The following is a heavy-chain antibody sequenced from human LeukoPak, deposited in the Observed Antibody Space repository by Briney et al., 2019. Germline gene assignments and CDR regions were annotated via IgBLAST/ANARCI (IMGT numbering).Heavy chain of an antibody. Sequence: ASETLSLTCTVSGGSISSYYWSWIRQPPGKGLEWIGYIYYSGSTNYNPSLKSRVTISVDTSKNQFSLKLSSVTAADTAVYYCARDRKTYYDFWSGYLHYYYYGMDVWGQGTTVTVSS. D-gene: IGHD3-3*01. V-gene: IGHV4-59*01. CDR3: ARDRKTYYDFWSGYLHYYYYGMDV. CDR1: GGSISSYY. CDR2: IYYSGST. J-gene: IGHJ6*02.